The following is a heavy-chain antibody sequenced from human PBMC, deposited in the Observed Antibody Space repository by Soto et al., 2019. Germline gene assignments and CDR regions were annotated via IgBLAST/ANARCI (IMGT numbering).Heavy chain of an antibody. CDR3: AILVVAALENYFDY. CDR1: GGTFSSYA. V-gene: IGHV1-69*13. D-gene: IGHD2-15*01. CDR2: IIPIFGTA. Sequence: ASVKVSCKASGGTFSSYAISWVRQAPGQGLEWMGGIIPIFGTANYAQKFQGRVTITADESTSTAYMELSSLRSEDTAVYYCAILVVAALENYFDYWGQGTLVTVSS. J-gene: IGHJ4*02.